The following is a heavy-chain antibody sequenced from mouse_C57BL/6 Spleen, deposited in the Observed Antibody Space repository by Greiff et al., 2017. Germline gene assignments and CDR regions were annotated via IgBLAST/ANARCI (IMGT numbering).Heavy chain of an antibody. V-gene: IGHV2-2*01. CDR3: ARASNYGVDY. CDR2: IWSGGST. Sequence: QVQLKQSGPGLVQPSPSLSITCTVSGFSLTSYGVHWVRQSPGKGLEWLGVIWSGGSTDYYAAFISRLSISKDNSKSQVCFKMNSLQADDTAIYYCARASNYGVDYWGQGTTLTVSS. D-gene: IGHD2-5*01. CDR1: GFSLTSYG. J-gene: IGHJ2*01.